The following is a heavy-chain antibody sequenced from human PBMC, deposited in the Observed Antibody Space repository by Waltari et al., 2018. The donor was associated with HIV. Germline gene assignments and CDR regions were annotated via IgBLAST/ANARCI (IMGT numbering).Heavy chain of an antibody. V-gene: IGHV4-59*01. CDR3: ARGDYRDY. J-gene: IGHJ4*02. CDR1: GASISSYY. Sequence: QVQLPESGPGLVKPSETLSHTCTVSGASISSYYWSCIRQPPGKGLELIGYIYYSGSTNYNPSLKSRVTISVDTSKNQFSLKLSSVTAADTAVYYCARGDYRDYWGQGTLVTVSS. CDR2: IYYSGST. D-gene: IGHD4-4*01.